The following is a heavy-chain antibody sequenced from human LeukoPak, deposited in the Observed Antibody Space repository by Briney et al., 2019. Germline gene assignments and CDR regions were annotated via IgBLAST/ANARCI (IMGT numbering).Heavy chain of an antibody. J-gene: IGHJ3*02. D-gene: IGHD1-14*01. V-gene: IGHV3-23*01. Sequence: GGSLRLSCAASGFTFSSYAMSWVRQAPGKGLEWVSNICGGICGRIGSTDYADSVKGRFTISRDNSKKTLYLQMNSLRAEDTAVYFCAKGKINHDGAFDIWGQGTMVTVSS. CDR1: GFTFSSYA. CDR2: ICGRIGST. CDR3: AKGKINHDGAFDI.